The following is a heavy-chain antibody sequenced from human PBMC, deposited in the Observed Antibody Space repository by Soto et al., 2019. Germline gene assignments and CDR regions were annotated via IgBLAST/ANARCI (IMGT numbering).Heavy chain of an antibody. CDR3: TSGWYGEEYNWFGP. CDR1: GFTVSSNY. CDR2: IYSGGST. D-gene: IGHD6-19*01. Sequence: PGGSLRLSCAASGFTVSSNYMSWVRQAPGKGLEWVSVIYSGGSTYYADSVKGRFTISRDNSKNTLYLQMNSLRAEDTAVYYCTSGWYGEEYNWFGPWGPGTLVTVS. V-gene: IGHV3-53*01. J-gene: IGHJ5*02.